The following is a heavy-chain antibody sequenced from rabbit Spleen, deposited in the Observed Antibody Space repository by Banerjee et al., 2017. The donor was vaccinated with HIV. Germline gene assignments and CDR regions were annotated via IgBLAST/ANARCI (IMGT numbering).Heavy chain of an antibody. CDR3: ARVDVNRGWAKDL. Sequence: QSLEESGGDLVKPGASLTLTCTASGVSFSSNHYMCWVRQAPGKGLEWIACIHGGSSGYTYYASWAKGRFTISKTSSTTVTLPLTSLTAADTATYFCARVDVNRGWAKDLWGPGTLVTVS. CDR2: IHGGSSGYT. CDR1: GVSFSSNHY. J-gene: IGHJ4*01. V-gene: IGHV1S40*01. D-gene: IGHD3-1*01.